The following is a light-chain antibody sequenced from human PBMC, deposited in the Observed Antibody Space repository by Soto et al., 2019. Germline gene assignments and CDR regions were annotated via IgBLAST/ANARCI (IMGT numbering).Light chain of an antibody. CDR3: YSYTTSSTYV. V-gene: IGLV2-14*01. CDR1: SSDVGAYNY. CDR2: HVS. J-gene: IGLJ1*01. Sequence: QSALTQPASVSGSPGQSITISCTGTSSDVGAYNYVSWYQQHSAKIPKLMIYHVSNRPSGVSDRFSGSKSGNTASLTISGLQAEDEADYYCYSYTTSSTYVFGTGTKVTVL.